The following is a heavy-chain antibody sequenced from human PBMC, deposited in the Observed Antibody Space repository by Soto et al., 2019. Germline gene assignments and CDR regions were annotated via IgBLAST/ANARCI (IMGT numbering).Heavy chain of an antibody. J-gene: IGHJ5*02. V-gene: IGHV4-59*01. Sequence: SSETLSLTCIVSGGSMSSYYWSWIRQPPGKGLEWIGYIYYSGSTNYNPSLKSRVTISVDTSKNQFSLKLSSVTAADTAVYYCAGFSSSSLVDWFDPWGQGTLVTVSS. CDR3: AGFSSSSLVDWFDP. D-gene: IGHD6-6*01. CDR2: IYYSGST. CDR1: GGSMSSYY.